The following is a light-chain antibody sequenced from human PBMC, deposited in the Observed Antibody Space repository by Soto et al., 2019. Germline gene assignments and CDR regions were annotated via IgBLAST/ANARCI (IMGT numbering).Light chain of an antibody. Sequence: DIQMTQSPSSLSASVGDRVMITCRASQTISTYLNWYQQKPGTAPKLLIYDASTLQSGVPSRFSGSGSGTDFTLTISNLQPEDFATFYCQQSFSRPMYTFGQGTKVEI. CDR2: DAS. V-gene: IGKV1-39*01. CDR1: QTISTY. CDR3: QQSFSRPMYT. J-gene: IGKJ2*01.